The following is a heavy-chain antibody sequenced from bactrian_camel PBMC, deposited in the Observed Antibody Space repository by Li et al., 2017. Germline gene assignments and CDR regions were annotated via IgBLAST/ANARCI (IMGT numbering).Heavy chain of an antibody. D-gene: IGHD2*01. V-gene: IGHV3S42*01. CDR2: VYPAGGST. J-gene: IGHJ4*01. CDR3: AADPASYNRPCTPTY. Sequence: VQLVESGGGLVQPGGSLRLSCAASGFTFSSGGANWFRQAPGKERELVAGVYPAGGSTTYGDSLKGRFTISLDNAEDTGYLHMNALKPEDTATYYCAADPASYNRPCTPTYWGQGTQVTV. CDR1: GFTFSSGG.